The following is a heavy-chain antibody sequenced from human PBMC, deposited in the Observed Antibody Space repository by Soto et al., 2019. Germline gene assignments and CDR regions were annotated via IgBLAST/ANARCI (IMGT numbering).Heavy chain of an antibody. V-gene: IGHV1-18*01. J-gene: IGHJ6*02. D-gene: IGHD2-2*03. CDR1: GYTFTSYG. CDR3: ARAMDIVLVPAAPGDYYYYGMDV. CDR2: ISAYNGNT. Sequence: QVQLVQSGAEVKKPGASVKVSCKASGYTFTSYGISWVRQAPGQGLEWMGWISAYNGNTNYAQKLQGRVTMTTDTSTSTAYRELRSLRSDDTAVYYCARAMDIVLVPAAPGDYYYYGMDVWGQGTTVTVSS.